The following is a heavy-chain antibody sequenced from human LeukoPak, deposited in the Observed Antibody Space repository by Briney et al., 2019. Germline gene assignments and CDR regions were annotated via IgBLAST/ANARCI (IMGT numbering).Heavy chain of an antibody. CDR1: GYSFTNYW. CDR3: ARRQYSGYDFDF. Sequence: GESLKISCQGSGYSFTNYWIGWVRQMPGKGLEWMGIIYPRDSDTRYSPSFQGQVTVSADKSISTADLQWSSLEASDTAMYYCARRQYSGYDFDFWGQGTLVTVSS. D-gene: IGHD5-12*01. V-gene: IGHV5-51*01. CDR2: IYPRDSDT. J-gene: IGHJ4*02.